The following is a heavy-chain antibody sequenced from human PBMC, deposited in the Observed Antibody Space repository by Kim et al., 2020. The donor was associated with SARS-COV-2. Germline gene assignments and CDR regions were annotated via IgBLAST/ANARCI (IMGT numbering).Heavy chain of an antibody. Sequence: GGSLRLYCAASGFTFSSYSMNWVRQAPGKGLEWVSSISSNSSYIYYADSVKGRFTISRNNAKNSLYLHMNSLRAEDTAVYYCARDRRWPDAYYCDYWGQGSLVTVAS. V-gene: IGHV3-21*01. J-gene: IGHJ4*02. CDR3: ARDRRWPDAYYCDY. CDR2: ISSNSSYI. CDR1: GFTFSSYS. D-gene: IGHD6-13*01.